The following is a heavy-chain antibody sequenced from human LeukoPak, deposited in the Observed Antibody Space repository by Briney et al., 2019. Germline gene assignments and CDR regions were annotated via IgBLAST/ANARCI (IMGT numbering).Heavy chain of an antibody. J-gene: IGHJ5*02. CDR2: TYYRSKRYN. V-gene: IGHV6-1*01. CDR3: ARGTAAGTDNWFDP. Sequence: SQTLSLTCAICGDSVSSNSGAWIWIRPSPSRGLEWLGRTYYRSKRYNDYAVSVKSRISINPDTSKNQFSLQLNSVTPDDTAVYYCARGTAAGTDNWFDPWGQGTLVTVSS. CDR1: GDSVSSNSGA. D-gene: IGHD6-13*01.